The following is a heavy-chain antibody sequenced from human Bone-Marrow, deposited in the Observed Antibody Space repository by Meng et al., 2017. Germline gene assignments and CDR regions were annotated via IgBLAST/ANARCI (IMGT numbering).Heavy chain of an antibody. CDR1: GFTFSSYA. CDR2: ISYDGSNK. D-gene: IGHD6-13*01. J-gene: IGHJ4*02. V-gene: IGHV3-30*04. CDR3: ARASSSWYPYYFDY. Sequence: LSLTCAASGFTFSSYAMHWVRQAPGKGLEWVAVISYDGSNKYYADSVKGRFTISRDNSKNTLYLQMNSLRAEDTAVYYCARASSSWYPYYFDYWGQGTLVTVSS.